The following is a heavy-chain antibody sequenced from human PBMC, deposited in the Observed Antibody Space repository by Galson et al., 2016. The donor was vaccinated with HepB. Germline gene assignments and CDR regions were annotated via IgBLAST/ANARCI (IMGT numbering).Heavy chain of an antibody. CDR1: GFTFSSYG. CDR3: AKSRHATPIDFIFNR. V-gene: IGHV3-30*18. Sequence: SLRLSCAVSGFTFSSYGMHWVRQAPGKGLEWVAVISDEGSSKYYVPSVKGRFSISRDNSKDMLYLQMDSLRPEDKAVYYCAKSRHATPIDFIFNRWGQGTLVTVSS. J-gene: IGHJ5*02. CDR2: ISDEGSSK. D-gene: IGHD2-21*02.